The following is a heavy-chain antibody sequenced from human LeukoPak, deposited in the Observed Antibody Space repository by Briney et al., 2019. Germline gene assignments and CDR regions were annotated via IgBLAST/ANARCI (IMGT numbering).Heavy chain of an antibody. J-gene: IGHJ4*02. CDR3: ARSMVLIAAAGKGFDY. D-gene: IGHD6-13*01. CDR1: GGSISSSNW. Sequence: PSGTLSLTCAVSGGSISSSNWWSWVRQPPGKGLEWIGAIYHSGSTNYNPSLKSRVTISVDKSKNQFSLKVSSVTAADTAVYYCARSMVLIAAAGKGFDYWGQGTLVTVSS. V-gene: IGHV4-4*02. CDR2: IYHSGST.